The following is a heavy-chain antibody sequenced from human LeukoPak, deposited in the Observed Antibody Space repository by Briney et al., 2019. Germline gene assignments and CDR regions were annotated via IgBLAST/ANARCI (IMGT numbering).Heavy chain of an antibody. V-gene: IGHV4-39*07. CDR1: GVSISDSKYY. J-gene: IGHJ3*02. Sequence: PSETLSLTCTVSGVSISDSKYYWGWLRQPPRKGLEWIVMISYSGSTYYHPSLKSRLTISRDTSKNEFSLKLSSVTAADTAIYYCARDPILTDAFDIWGQGTMVTVSS. D-gene: IGHD2/OR15-2a*01. CDR2: ISYSGST. CDR3: ARDPILTDAFDI.